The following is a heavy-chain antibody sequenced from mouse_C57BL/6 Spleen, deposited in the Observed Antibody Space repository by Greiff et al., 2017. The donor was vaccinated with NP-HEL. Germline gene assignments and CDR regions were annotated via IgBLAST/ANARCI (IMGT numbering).Heavy chain of an antibody. CDR1: GYTFPDYN. V-gene: IGHV1-18*01. D-gene: IGHD1-1*01. J-gene: IGHJ2*01. Sequence: EVQLQQSGPELVKPGASVKIPCKASGYTFPDYNMDWVKQSHGKSLEWIGDINPNNGGTIYNQKFKGKATLTVDKSSSTAYMELRSLTSEDTAVYYCARSGGYYGSDYWGQGTTLTVSS. CDR3: ARSGGYYGSDY. CDR2: INPNNGGT.